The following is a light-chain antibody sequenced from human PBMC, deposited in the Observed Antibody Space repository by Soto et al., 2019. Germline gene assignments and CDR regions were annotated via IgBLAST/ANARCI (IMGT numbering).Light chain of an antibody. J-gene: IGLJ1*01. Sequence: QSVLTQPPSASGSPGQSVTISCTGTRSDVGAYKYVSWYQQFPGEAPNLIIYGVDKRPSGVPSRFSGSKSGNTAFLTVSGLQLEDEADYYCSSFAGRNVYVFGSGTKVTVL. CDR1: RSDVGAYKY. CDR2: GVD. CDR3: SSFAGRNVYV. V-gene: IGLV2-8*01.